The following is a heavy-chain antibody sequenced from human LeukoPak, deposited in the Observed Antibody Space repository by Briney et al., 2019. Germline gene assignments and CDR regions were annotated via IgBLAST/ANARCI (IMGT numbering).Heavy chain of an antibody. V-gene: IGHV3-23*01. CDR2: ISGSGGST. D-gene: IGHD1-1*01. Sequence: GGSLRLSCAASGFTFSSYDMSWVRQAPGKGLEWVSAISGSGGSTYYADSVKGRFTISRDNAKNSLYLQMNSLRAEDTAVYYCAKVETGTTFDYWGQGTLVTVSS. CDR1: GFTFSSYD. J-gene: IGHJ4*02. CDR3: AKVETGTTFDY.